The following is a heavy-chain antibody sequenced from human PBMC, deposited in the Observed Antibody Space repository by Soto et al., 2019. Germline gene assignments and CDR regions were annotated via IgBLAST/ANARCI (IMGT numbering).Heavy chain of an antibody. J-gene: IGHJ4*02. CDR2: IGTHNGDT. V-gene: IGHV1-18*01. CDR3: ARTGGYDTSPNFDS. Sequence: QVQLVQSEAEVKKPGASVKVSCQASGYTFDTYGITWMRQAPGQGLEWMGWIGTHNGDTNYAQHFQGRVTMTTDTSTRTVYMELRSLTSDHTAVYYCARTGGYDTSPNFDSWGQGTLVTVSS. CDR1: GYTFDTYG. D-gene: IGHD2-2*01.